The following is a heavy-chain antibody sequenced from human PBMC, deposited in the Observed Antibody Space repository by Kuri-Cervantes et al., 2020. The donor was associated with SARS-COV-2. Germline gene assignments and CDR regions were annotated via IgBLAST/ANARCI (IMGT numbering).Heavy chain of an antibody. D-gene: IGHD3-10*01. CDR1: GFTFSSYG. CDR2: IWYDGSNK. J-gene: IGHJ4*02. V-gene: IGHV3-33*01. CDR3: ARDSSWFGELFPAYFDY. Sequence: GESLKISCAASGFTFSSYGMHWVRQAPGKGLEWVAVIWYDGSNKYYADSVKGRFTISRDNSKNTLYLQMNSLRAEDTAVYYCARDSSWFGELFPAYFDYWGQGTLVTVSS.